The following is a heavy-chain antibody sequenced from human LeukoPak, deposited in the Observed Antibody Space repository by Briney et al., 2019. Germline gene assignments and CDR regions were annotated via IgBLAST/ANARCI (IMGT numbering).Heavy chain of an antibody. CDR2: INPSGDRT. CDR3: ARVRRHLVATTTKGYFDY. J-gene: IGHJ4*02. D-gene: IGHD5-12*01. CDR1: GYSFTSYY. V-gene: IGHV1-46*01. Sequence: ASVKVSCKASGYSFTSYYMHWVRQAPGRGLEWMGIINPSGDRTSYAQKFQGRVTMTRDTTTSTVYMELSSLTSDDTAVYYCARVRRHLVATTTKGYFDYWGQGTLVTVSS.